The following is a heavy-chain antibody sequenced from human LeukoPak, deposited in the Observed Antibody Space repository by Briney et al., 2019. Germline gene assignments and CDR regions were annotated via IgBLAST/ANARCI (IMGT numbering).Heavy chain of an antibody. J-gene: IGHJ5*02. CDR2: MNPNSGNT. CDR3: GGGGELWFGELLLNWFDP. Sequence: ASVKVSCKASGYTFTSYDINWVRQATGQGLEWMGWMNPNSGNTGYAQKFQGRVTMTRNTSISTAYMELSSRRSEATAVYSGGGGGELWFGELLLNWFDPWGQGTLVTVSS. V-gene: IGHV1-8*01. CDR1: GYTFTSYD. D-gene: IGHD3-10*01.